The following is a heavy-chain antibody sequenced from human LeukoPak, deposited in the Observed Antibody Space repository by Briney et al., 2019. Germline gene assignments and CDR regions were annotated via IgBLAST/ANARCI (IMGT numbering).Heavy chain of an antibody. CDR3: ARIGGSGWYSDY. CDR1: GFTFSSYS. Sequence: PGGSLRLSCAASGFTFSSYSVNWVRQAPGKGLEWVSSISSSSSYIYYADSVKGRFTISRDNAKNSLYLQMSSLRAEDTAVYYCARIGGSGWYSDYWGQGTLVTVSS. J-gene: IGHJ4*01. D-gene: IGHD6-19*01. CDR2: ISSSSSYI. V-gene: IGHV3-21*01.